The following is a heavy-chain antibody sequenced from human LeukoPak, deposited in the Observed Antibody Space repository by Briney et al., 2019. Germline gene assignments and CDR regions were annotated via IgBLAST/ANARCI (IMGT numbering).Heavy chain of an antibody. Sequence: SETLSPTCAVYGGSFSGYYWSWIRQPPGKGLEWIGEINHSGSTNYNPSLKSRVTISVDTSKNQFSLKLSSVTAADTAVYYCARGGCSSTSCDLYYMDVWGKGTTVTVSS. CDR1: GGSFSGYY. CDR3: ARGGCSSTSCDLYYMDV. J-gene: IGHJ6*03. D-gene: IGHD2-2*01. V-gene: IGHV4-34*01. CDR2: INHSGST.